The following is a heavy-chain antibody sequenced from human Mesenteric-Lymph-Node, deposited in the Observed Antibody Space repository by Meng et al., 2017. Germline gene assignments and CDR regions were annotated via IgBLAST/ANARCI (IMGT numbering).Heavy chain of an antibody. CDR3: GTLKYTSGFYGPAY. J-gene: IGHJ4*02. D-gene: IGHD6-19*01. CDR1: GYTFTRYP. Sequence: QVQLLQSGSELKKPGASVEVSVKASGYTFTRYPMNWVRQAPGQGLEWMGWISTNTGNPTYAQGFTGRFVFSVDTSVSTAYLQISSLKAEDTAVYYCGTLKYTSGFYGPAYWGQGALVTVSS. V-gene: IGHV7-4-1*02. CDR2: ISTNTGNP.